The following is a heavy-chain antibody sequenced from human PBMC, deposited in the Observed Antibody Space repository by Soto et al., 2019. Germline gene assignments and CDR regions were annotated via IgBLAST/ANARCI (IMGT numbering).Heavy chain of an antibody. J-gene: IGHJ4*02. Sequence: PGGSLRLSCVGSGFTFSSHGMHWVRQAPGKGLECVAVISDTGSSHYYAASVEGRFTISRENSKNTLSLHMDRLRVEDTAVYYCAKDRGGDCPDNSCYFGADYWGQGTPVTVSS. CDR1: GFTFSSHG. D-gene: IGHD2-2*01. CDR2: ISDTGSSH. V-gene: IGHV3-30*18. CDR3: AKDRGGDCPDNSCYFGADY.